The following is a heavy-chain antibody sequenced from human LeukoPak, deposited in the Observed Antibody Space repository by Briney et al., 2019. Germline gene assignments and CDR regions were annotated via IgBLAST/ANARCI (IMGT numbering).Heavy chain of an antibody. D-gene: IGHD2-21*01. CDR1: GYTFTSYG. CDR3: ARGSISWPIDAFDI. CDR2: ISAYNGNT. J-gene: IGHJ3*02. Sequence: ASVKVSCTASGYTFTSYGISWVRQAPGQGLEWMGWISAYNGNTNYAQKLQGRVTMTTDTSTSTAYMELRSLRSDDTAVYYCARGSISWPIDAFDIWGQGTMVTVSS. V-gene: IGHV1-18*01.